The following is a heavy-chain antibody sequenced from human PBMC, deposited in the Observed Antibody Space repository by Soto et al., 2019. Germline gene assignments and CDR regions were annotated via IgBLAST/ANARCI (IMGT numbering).Heavy chain of an antibody. CDR1: GGSISSYY. CDR2: IYYSGST. J-gene: IGHJ6*02. D-gene: IGHD6-13*01. V-gene: IGHV4-59*08. Sequence: PSETLSLTCTVSGGSISSYYWNWIRQPPGKGLEWIGYIYYSGSTYYNPSLKSRVTISVDTSKNQFSLKLSSVTAADTAVYYCARHGGWQQEAYGMDAWGQGTTVTVSS. CDR3: ARHGGWQQEAYGMDA.